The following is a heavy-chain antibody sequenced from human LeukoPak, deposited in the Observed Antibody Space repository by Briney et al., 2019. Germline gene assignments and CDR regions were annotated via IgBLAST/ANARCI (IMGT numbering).Heavy chain of an antibody. CDR3: AREHDYGSGIYGMDA. CDR1: GFSISTYL. D-gene: IGHD3-10*01. Sequence: GGSLRLSCIGSGFSISTYLMHWVRQVPGKGLVWVSRISSDGRSTNYADSVKGRFIISRDNAKNTLYLQMNSLRDEDTAVYYCAREHDYGSGIYGMDAWGQGTKVTVS. V-gene: IGHV3-74*01. CDR2: ISSDGRST. J-gene: IGHJ6*02.